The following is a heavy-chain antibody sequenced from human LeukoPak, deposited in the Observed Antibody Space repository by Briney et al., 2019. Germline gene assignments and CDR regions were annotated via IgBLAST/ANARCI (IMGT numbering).Heavy chain of an antibody. D-gene: IGHD3-22*01. CDR2: INWNGGST. Sequence: GGSLRLSCAASGFTFDDYGMGWVHQAPGRGLEWVSGINWNGGSTGYADSVKGRFTISRDNAKNSLYLQMNSLRAEDTALYYCARGYEDAFDIWGQGTMVTVSS. CDR1: GFTFDDYG. V-gene: IGHV3-20*04. J-gene: IGHJ3*02. CDR3: ARGYEDAFDI.